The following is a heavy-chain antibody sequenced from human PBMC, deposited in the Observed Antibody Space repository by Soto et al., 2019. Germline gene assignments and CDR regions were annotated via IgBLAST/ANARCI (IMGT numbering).Heavy chain of an antibody. V-gene: IGHV3-53*01. J-gene: IGHJ4*02. D-gene: IGHD3-16*01. Sequence: GGSLRLSCAASEFSVNNYMSWVRQAPGKGLEWVSVMYSGGGTWYTDSVKGRFTISRDNSKNTLYLQMNSLRAEDTALYYCASAPSALYDYWGQGTLVTVSS. CDR1: EFSVNNY. CDR3: ASAPSALYDY. CDR2: MYSGGGT.